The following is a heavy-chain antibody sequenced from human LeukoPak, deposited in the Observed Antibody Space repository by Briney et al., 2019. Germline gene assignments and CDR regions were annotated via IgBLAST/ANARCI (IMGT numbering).Heavy chain of an antibody. CDR2: IYYSGTT. J-gene: IGHJ4*02. D-gene: IGHD3-16*01. CDR3: VRLPRGKRNAFDY. V-gene: IGHV4-59*11. Sequence: PSETLSLTCTVSGDSMSGHYWSWIRHPPGKGLEWIGYIYYSGTTNYNPSLKSRVTISVDTSNNQFSLRLSSVTAADTAVYYCVRLPRGKRNAFDYWGQGTLVTVSS. CDR1: GDSMSGHY.